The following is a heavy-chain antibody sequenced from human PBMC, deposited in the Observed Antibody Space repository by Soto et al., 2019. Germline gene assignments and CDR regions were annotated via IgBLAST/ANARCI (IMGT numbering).Heavy chain of an antibody. Sequence: PSETLSLTCAVYGGSFSGYYWSWIHQPPGKGLEWIGEINHSGSTNYNPSLKSRVTISVDTPKNQFSLKLSSVTAADTAVYYCARGYCSSTSCYDWFDPWGQGTLVTVSS. CDR1: GGSFSGYY. J-gene: IGHJ5*02. CDR3: ARGYCSSTSCYDWFDP. CDR2: INHSGST. V-gene: IGHV4-34*01. D-gene: IGHD2-2*01.